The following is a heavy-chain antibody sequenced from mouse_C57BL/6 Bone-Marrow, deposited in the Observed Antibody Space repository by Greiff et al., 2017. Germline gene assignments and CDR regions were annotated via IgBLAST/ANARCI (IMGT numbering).Heavy chain of an antibody. J-gene: IGHJ3*01. CDR1: GYTFTDHT. CDR2: IYPRDGST. V-gene: IGHV1-78*01. CDR3: ARGGVSTTVVPFAY. D-gene: IGHD1-1*01. Sequence: VQLQESDAELVKPGASVKISCKVSGYTFTDHTIHCMKQRPEQGLEWIGYIYPRDGSTKYNEKFKGKATLTADKSSSTAYMQLNSLTSEDSAVYFCARGGVSTTVVPFAYWGQGTLVTVSA.